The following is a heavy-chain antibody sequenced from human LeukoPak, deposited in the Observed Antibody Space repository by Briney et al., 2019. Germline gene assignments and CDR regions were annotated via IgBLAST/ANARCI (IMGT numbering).Heavy chain of an antibody. CDR2: INHSGST. V-gene: IGHV4-34*01. CDR1: GGSFSGYY. CDR3: ARGRGSGYYFDY. Sequence: SETLSLTCAVYGGSFSGYYWSWIRQPPGKGLEWIGEINHSGSTNYNPSLKSRVTISVDTSKNQFSLELSSVTAADTAVYYCARGRGSGYYFDYWGQGTLVTVSS. D-gene: IGHD1-26*01. J-gene: IGHJ4*02.